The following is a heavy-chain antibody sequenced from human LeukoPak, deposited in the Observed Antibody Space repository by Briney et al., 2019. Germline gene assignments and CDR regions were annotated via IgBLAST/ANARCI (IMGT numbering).Heavy chain of an antibody. J-gene: IGHJ4*02. D-gene: IGHD6-6*01. Sequence: PGGSLRLSCTASGFTFSDYYMTWIRQAPGKGLEWLSYIGPSGSTISYADSVKGRFTISRDSAKNSLYLQMNSLRAEDTAVYYCAKVWHQQLVYYFDYWGQGTLVTVSS. V-gene: IGHV3-11*01. CDR2: IGPSGSTI. CDR3: AKVWHQQLVYYFDY. CDR1: GFTFSDYY.